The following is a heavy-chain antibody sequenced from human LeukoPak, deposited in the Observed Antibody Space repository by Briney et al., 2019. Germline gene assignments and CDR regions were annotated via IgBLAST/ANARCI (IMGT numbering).Heavy chain of an antibody. CDR2: IYPGDSDT. Sequence: GESLKISCKGSGNSFITNWIGWVRQVPGKGLEWMGIIYPGDSDTRYSPSFRGQVTISADKSISTAYLQWSSLKASDTAMYYCARRVLSDAFDIWGQGTMVTVSS. J-gene: IGHJ3*02. CDR3: ARRVLSDAFDI. V-gene: IGHV5-51*01. D-gene: IGHD3-16*01. CDR1: GNSFITNW.